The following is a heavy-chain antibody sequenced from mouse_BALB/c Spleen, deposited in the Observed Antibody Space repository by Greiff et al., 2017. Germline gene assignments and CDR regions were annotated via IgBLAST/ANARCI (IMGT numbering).Heavy chain of an antibody. D-gene: IGHD1-1*01. Sequence: VQLQQSGPELVKPGASVKIPCKASGYTFTDYNMDWVKQSHGKRLEWIGDINPNNGGTIYNQKFKGKATLTVDKSSSTAYMELRSLTSEDTAVYYCARSLITTVVATGFDYWGQGTTLTVSS. CDR1: GYTFTDYN. CDR3: ARSLITTVVATGFDY. CDR2: INPNNGGT. J-gene: IGHJ2*01. V-gene: IGHV1-18*01.